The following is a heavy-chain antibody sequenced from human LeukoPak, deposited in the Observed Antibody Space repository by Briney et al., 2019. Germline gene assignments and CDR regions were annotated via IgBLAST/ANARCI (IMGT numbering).Heavy chain of an antibody. CDR2: IIPIFGTA. Sequence: ASVKVSCKASGGTFISYAISWVRQAPGQGLEWMGGIIPIFGTANYAQKFQGRVTMTEDTSTDIAYMELSSLRSEDTAVYYCATDKPGYCSGGSCPMVVWGQGTLVTVSS. V-gene: IGHV1-69*06. D-gene: IGHD2-15*01. J-gene: IGHJ4*02. CDR1: GGTFISYA. CDR3: ATDKPGYCSGGSCPMVV.